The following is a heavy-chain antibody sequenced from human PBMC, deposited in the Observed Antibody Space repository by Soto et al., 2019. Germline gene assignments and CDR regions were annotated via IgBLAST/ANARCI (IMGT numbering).Heavy chain of an antibody. CDR1: GGSISSYY. V-gene: IGHV4-59*01. J-gene: IGHJ6*02. CDR2: IYYSGST. CDR3: ARENYGSGSMDV. D-gene: IGHD3-10*01. Sequence: PSETLSLTCTVSGGSISSYYWSWIRQPPGKGLEWIGYIYYSGSTNYNPSLKSRVTISVDTSKKQFSLKLSSVTAADTAVYYCARENYGSGSMDVWGQGTTVTVSS.